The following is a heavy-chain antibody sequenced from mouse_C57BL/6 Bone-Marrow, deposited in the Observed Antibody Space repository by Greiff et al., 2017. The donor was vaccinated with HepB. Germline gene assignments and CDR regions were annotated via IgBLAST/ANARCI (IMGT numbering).Heavy chain of an antibody. J-gene: IGHJ2*01. CDR2: ISYSGST. CDR1: GYSITSDY. Sequence: VQLQESGPGLAKPSQTLSLTCSVTGYSITSDYWNWIRKFPGNKLEYMGYISYSGSTYYNPSLKSRISITRDTSKNQYYLKLNSVTTEDTATYYCARSPLITTVVAPYYFDYWGQGTTLTVSS. D-gene: IGHD1-1*01. CDR3: ARSPLITTVVAPYYFDY. V-gene: IGHV3-8*01.